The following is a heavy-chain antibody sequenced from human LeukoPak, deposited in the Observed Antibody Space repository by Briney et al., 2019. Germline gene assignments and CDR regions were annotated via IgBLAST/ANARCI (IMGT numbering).Heavy chain of an antibody. J-gene: IGHJ4*02. CDR3: ARLISYSSGWYDDY. V-gene: IGHV4-39*01. CDR2: IYYSGST. CDR1: GGSISSGSYY. Sequence: PSETLSLTCTVSGGSISSGSYYWGWIRQPPGKGLEWIGSIYYSGSTYYNPSLKSRVTISVDTSKNQFSLKLSSVTAADTAVYYCARLISYSSGWYDDYWGQGTLVTVSS. D-gene: IGHD6-19*01.